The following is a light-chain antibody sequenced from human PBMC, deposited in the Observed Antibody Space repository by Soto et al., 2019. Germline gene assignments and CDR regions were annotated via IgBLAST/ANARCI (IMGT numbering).Light chain of an antibody. CDR2: DAS. CDR3: QQYNSWPPIT. J-gene: IGKJ5*01. V-gene: IGKV3-15*01. Sequence: IVLIQSPATLSVSPGERATLSCRASQNISNYLIWYQQKPGQAPRLLIYDASTRATGIPDRFSGGGSGTEFTLTISSLQSEDFVVYYCQQYNSWPPITFGQGTRLEI. CDR1: QNISNY.